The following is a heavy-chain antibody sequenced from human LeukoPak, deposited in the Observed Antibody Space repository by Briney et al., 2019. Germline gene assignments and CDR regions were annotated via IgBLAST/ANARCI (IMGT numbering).Heavy chain of an antibody. D-gene: IGHD5-12*01. CDR2: IKQDGSEK. Sequence: GSLRLSCVASGFTFSSRDWMTWVRQAPGKGLEGVANIKQDGSEKDYVDAVKGRFTISRDNAKNSLYLQMNSLRVEDTAVYYCARAGSRWGYGRYYYYMDVWGKGTTVTISS. V-gene: IGHV3-7*01. CDR3: ARAGSRWGYGRYYYYMDV. CDR1: GFTFSSRDW. J-gene: IGHJ6*03.